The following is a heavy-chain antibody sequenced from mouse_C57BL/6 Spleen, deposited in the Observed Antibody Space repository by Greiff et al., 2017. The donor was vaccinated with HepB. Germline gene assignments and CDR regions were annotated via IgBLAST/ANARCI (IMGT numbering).Heavy chain of an antibody. V-gene: IGHV1-82*01. CDR1: GYAFSSSW. J-gene: IGHJ2*01. CDR3: AREGSPGGFDY. D-gene: IGHD3-3*01. CDR2: IYPGDGDT. Sequence: VQLQQSGPELVKPGASVKISCKASGYAFSSSWMNWVKQRPGQGLEWIGRIYPGDGDTNYNGKFKGKATLTADTSSSTAYMQRSSLTSEDSAVYFCAREGSPGGFDYWGQDTTLTVSS.